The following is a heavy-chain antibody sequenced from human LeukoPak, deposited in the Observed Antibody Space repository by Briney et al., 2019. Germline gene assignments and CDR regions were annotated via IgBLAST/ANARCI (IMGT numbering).Heavy chain of an antibody. CDR2: ISSGSTYI. Sequence: GGSLRLSCAASEFTFNSYSFNWIRQPPGGRLEWVSSISSGSTYIYYSDSVKGRFTVSRDNVKNSLFPQMNNLRAEDTAVYYCARDPFYYDAAGSDDYWGQGTLVTVSS. V-gene: IGHV3-21*01. CDR1: EFTFNSYS. J-gene: IGHJ4*02. CDR3: ARDPFYYDAAGSDDY. D-gene: IGHD3-22*01.